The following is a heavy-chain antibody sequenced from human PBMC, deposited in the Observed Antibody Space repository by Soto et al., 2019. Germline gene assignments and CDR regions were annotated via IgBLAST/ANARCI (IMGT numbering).Heavy chain of an antibody. CDR1: GGTFSSYA. Sequence: SVKVSCKASGGTFSSYAISWVRQAPGQGLEWMGGIIPIFGTANYTQKFQGRVTITADESTSTAYMELSSLRSEDTAVYYCARDRELELPDNYYYYYGMDVWGQGTTVTVSS. V-gene: IGHV1-69*13. CDR3: ARDRELELPDNYYYYYGMDV. J-gene: IGHJ6*02. CDR2: IIPIFGTA. D-gene: IGHD1-7*01.